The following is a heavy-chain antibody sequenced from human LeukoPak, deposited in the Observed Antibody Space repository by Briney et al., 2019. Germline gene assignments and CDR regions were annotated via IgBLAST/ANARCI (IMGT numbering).Heavy chain of an antibody. J-gene: IGHJ3*02. Sequence: PSETLSLTCTHPGGSITSYYWSWIRQPPGKGLEWIGYIYYSGSTNYNPSLKSRVTISVDTSKNQFSLKLSSVTAADTAVYYCARGGPDYYDSSGTLDAFDIWGQGTMVTVSS. CDR1: GGSITSYY. D-gene: IGHD3-22*01. CDR3: ARGGPDYYDSSGTLDAFDI. V-gene: IGHV4-59*01. CDR2: IYYSGST.